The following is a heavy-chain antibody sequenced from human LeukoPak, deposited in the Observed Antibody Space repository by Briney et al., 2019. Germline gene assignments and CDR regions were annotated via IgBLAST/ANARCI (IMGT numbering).Heavy chain of an antibody. Sequence: GGSLRLSCAASGFTFDDYAMHWVRQAPGKGLEWVSHISWDGGSTYYADSVKGRFTISRDNSKNSLYLQMNSARAEDTALYYCAEHSCGGDCYLYYFDSWEQGTLVTVSS. V-gene: IGHV3-43D*03. CDR3: AEHSCGGDCYLYYFDS. CDR2: ISWDGGST. D-gene: IGHD2-21*01. CDR1: GFTFDDYA. J-gene: IGHJ4*02.